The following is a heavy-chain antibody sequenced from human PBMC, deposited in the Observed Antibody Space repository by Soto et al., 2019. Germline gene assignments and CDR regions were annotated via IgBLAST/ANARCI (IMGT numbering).Heavy chain of an antibody. D-gene: IGHD3-22*01. CDR1: GGTFSSYA. J-gene: IGHJ5*02. CDR3: ARAYYYDSSGDAWFDP. CDR2: IIPIFGTA. Sequence: ASVKVSCKASGGTFSSYAISWVRQAPGQGLEWMGGIIPIFGTANYAQKFQGRVTITADESTSTAYMELSSLRSEDTAVYYCARAYYYDSSGDAWFDPWGQGTLVTVSS. V-gene: IGHV1-69*13.